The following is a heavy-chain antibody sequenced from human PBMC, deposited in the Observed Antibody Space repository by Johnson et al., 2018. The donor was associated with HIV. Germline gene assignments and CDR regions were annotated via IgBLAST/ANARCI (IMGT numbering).Heavy chain of an antibody. V-gene: IGHV3-7*01. J-gene: IGHJ3*02. CDR1: GFTFSNAW. D-gene: IGHD5-12*01. CDR2: IKQDGSEK. Sequence: VHLVESGGGLVKPGGSLRLSCAASGFTFSNAWMSWVRQAPGKGLEWVANIKQDGSEKYYVDSVKGRFTISRDNSKNTLYLEMNSLRAEDTAVYYCARDHSGYDSVTAAFDIWGQGTMVTVSS. CDR3: ARDHSGYDSVTAAFDI.